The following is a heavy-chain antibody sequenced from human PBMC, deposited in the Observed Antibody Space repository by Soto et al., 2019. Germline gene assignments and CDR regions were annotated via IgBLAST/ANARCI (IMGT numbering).Heavy chain of an antibody. J-gene: IGHJ4*02. CDR2: INQSGTT. CDR3: ARGADGYNYADY. D-gene: IGHD5-12*01. Sequence: QVQLQQWGAGLLKPSETLSLTCAVYGGSFSGHYWSWIRQPPGKGLEWIGEINQSGTTNYNPSLKRRVTISVDPSKNHFSLQLSSVTAADTAVYYCARGADGYNYADYWGQGTLVTVSS. CDR1: GGSFSGHY. V-gene: IGHV4-34*01.